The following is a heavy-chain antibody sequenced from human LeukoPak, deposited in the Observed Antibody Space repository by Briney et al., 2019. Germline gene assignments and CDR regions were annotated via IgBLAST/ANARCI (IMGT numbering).Heavy chain of an antibody. Sequence: PSETLSLTCTVSGGSVSSGSYYWSWIRQPPGKGLEWIGYIYYSGSTNYNPSLKSRVTISVDTSKNQFSLKLSSVTAADTAVYYCARSSSSGWRINWFDPWGQGTLVTVSS. CDR1: GGSVSSGSYY. J-gene: IGHJ5*02. CDR2: IYYSGST. V-gene: IGHV4-61*01. CDR3: ARSSSSGWRINWFDP. D-gene: IGHD6-19*01.